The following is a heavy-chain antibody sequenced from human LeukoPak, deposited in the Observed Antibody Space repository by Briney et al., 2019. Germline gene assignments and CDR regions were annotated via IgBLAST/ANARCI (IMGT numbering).Heavy chain of an antibody. CDR1: GYSISSGYY. CDR3: ARLKPGVNYYYYYYMDV. CDR2: IYHSGST. Sequence: SETLSLTCAVSGYSISSGYYWGWIRQPPGKGLEWIGSIYHSGSTYYNPSLKRRVTISVDTSKNQFSLKLSSVTAADTAVYYCARLKPGVNYYYYYYMDVWGKGTTVTVSS. J-gene: IGHJ6*03. D-gene: IGHD2-8*01. V-gene: IGHV4-38-2*01.